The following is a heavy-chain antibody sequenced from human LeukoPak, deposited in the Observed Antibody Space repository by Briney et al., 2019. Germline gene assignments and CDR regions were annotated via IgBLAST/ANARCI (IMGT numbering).Heavy chain of an antibody. CDR3: ARGDPHADL. V-gene: IGHV3-48*03. Sequence: GGSLRLSCAASGFDLSTYEMNWVRQAPGKGLEWIADVTISGHAKNYADSVKGRFTISRDNARTSLYLQMNSLRVEDTGVYYCARGDPHADLWGQGTLVTVSS. CDR2: VTISGHAK. J-gene: IGHJ5*02. CDR1: GFDLSTYE.